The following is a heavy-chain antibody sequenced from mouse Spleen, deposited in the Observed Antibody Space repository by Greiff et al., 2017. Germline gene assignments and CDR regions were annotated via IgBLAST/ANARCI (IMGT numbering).Heavy chain of an antibody. D-gene: IGHD1-2*01. CDR1: GFSLTSYG. CDR2: IWSGGST. CDR3: ARNLRPLYYAMDY. Sequence: QVQLQQSGPGLVQPSQSLSITCTVSGFSLTSYGVHWVRQSPGKGLEWLGVIWSGGSTDYNAAFISRLSISKDNSKSQVFFKMNSLQANDTAIYYCARNLRPLYYAMDYWGQGTSVTVSS. J-gene: IGHJ4*01. V-gene: IGHV2-2*02.